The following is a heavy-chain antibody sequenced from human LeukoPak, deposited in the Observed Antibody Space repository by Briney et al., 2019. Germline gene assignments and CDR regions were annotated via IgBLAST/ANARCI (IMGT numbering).Heavy chain of an antibody. CDR1: GFTFNNYA. V-gene: IGHV3-66*04. CDR2: IYSDGST. D-gene: IGHD2-15*01. CDR3: ARQSGGPYNWFDP. Sequence: PGRSLRLSCAASGFTFNNYAMNWVRQAPGKGLEWVSVIYSDGSTYYADSVKGRFTISRDKSKNTLYLQLNSLRAEDTAVYFCARQSGGPYNWFDPWGQGTLVTVSS. J-gene: IGHJ5*02.